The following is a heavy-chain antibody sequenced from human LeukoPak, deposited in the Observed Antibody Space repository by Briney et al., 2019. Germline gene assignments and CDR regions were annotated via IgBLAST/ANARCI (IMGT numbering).Heavy chain of an antibody. Sequence: GGSLRLSCVASGFTFSSRDWMTWVRQAPGKGLEWVANIKQDGSDKYYVDSVKGRFTISRDNAKNSLYLQLNTLRPEDTAVYYCVQGWRDNWGQGTLVTVSS. V-gene: IGHV3-7*01. J-gene: IGHJ4*02. CDR1: GFTFSSRDW. CDR2: IKQDGSDK. D-gene: IGHD2-15*01. CDR3: VQGWRDN.